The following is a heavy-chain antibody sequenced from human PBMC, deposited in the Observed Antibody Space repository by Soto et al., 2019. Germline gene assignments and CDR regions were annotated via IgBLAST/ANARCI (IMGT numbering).Heavy chain of an antibody. J-gene: IGHJ6*02. Sequence: SETLSLTCTVSGGSISSSGYYWSWVRQHPGKGLEWIGYIYFSGSTNYNPSLKSRVTISVDTSKNQFSLKLSSVTAADTAVYYCARDYYDSTGYHYYYSGMDVWGQGTTVTVSS. CDR1: GGSISSSGYY. CDR3: ARDYYDSTGYHYYYSGMDV. V-gene: IGHV4-31*03. D-gene: IGHD3-22*01. CDR2: IYFSGST.